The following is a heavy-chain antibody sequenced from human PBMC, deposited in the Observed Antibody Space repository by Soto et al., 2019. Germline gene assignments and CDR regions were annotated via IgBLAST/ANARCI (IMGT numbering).Heavy chain of an antibody. D-gene: IGHD6-19*01. CDR1: GFTFSNAW. Sequence: VQLVESGGGLVKPGGSLRLSCAASGFTFSNAWMNWVRQAPGKGLEWVGRIKSKTDGGTTDYAAPVKGRFTISRDDSKNTLYLQMNSLKTEDTAVYYCTTGIGNSSGWYAGYWGQGTLVTVSS. J-gene: IGHJ4*02. CDR3: TTGIGNSSGWYAGY. CDR2: IKSKTDGGTT. V-gene: IGHV3-15*07.